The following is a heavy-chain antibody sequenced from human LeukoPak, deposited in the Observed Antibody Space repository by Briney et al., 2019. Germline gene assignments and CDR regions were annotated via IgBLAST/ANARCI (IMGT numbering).Heavy chain of an antibody. J-gene: IGHJ4*02. CDR2: ISSSGSTI. CDR1: GFTFSSYA. D-gene: IGHD3-22*01. CDR3: ARGGLYYYDSSGYLGY. V-gene: IGHV3-48*03. Sequence: GGSLRLSCAASGFTFSSYAMNWVRQAPGKGLEWVSYISSSGSTIYYADSVKGRFTISRDNAKNSLYLQMNSLRAEDTAVYYCARGGLYYYDSSGYLGYWGQGTLVTVSS.